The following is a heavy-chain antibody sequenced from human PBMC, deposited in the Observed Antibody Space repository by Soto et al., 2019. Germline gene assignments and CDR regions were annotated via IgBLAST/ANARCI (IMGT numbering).Heavy chain of an antibody. J-gene: IGHJ4*02. CDR2: IIPIFGTA. V-gene: IGHV1-69*06. D-gene: IGHD3-22*01. CDR1: GGTFSSYS. Sequence: SLKGSCKASGGTFSSYSISGVGQSRVQVREWMGGIIPIFGTANYAQKFQGRVTITADKSTSTAYMELSSLRSEDTAVYYCARGNGAPYYYDSSGYYFDYWGQGTLVTVSS. CDR3: ARGNGAPYYYDSSGYYFDY.